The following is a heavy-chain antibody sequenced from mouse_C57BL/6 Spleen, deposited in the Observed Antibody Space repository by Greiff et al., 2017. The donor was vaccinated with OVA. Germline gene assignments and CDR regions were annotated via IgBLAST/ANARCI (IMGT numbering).Heavy chain of an antibody. V-gene: IGHV1-76*01. D-gene: IGHD1-1*01. CDR2: IYPGSGNT. Sequence: VQLQQSGAELVRPGASVKLSCKASGYTFTDYYINWVKQRPGQGLEWIARIYPGSGNTYYNEKFKGKATLTAEKSSSTAYMQLSSLTSEDSAVYFCATGSSPHYYAMDYWGQGTSVTVSS. CDR3: ATGSSPHYYAMDY. CDR1: GYTFTDYY. J-gene: IGHJ4*01.